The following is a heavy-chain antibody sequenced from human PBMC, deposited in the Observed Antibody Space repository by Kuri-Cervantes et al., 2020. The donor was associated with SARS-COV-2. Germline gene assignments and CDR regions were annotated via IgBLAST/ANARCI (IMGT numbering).Heavy chain of an antibody. CDR2: LSFDGNND. Sequence: GESLKISCAASGFLFGAYSMHWVRQAPGKGLEWVAGLSFDGNNDYYTQSVKGRFTVSRDNSNNTLFLHMDSLRGDDTAVYYCARERGPDADGFDIWGQGTMVTVSS. CDR1: GFLFGAYS. J-gene: IGHJ3*02. D-gene: IGHD3-10*01. V-gene: IGHV3-30-3*01. CDR3: ARERGPDADGFDI.